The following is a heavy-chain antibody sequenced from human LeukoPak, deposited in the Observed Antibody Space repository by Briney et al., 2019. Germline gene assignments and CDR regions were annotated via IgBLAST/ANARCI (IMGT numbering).Heavy chain of an antibody. CDR1: GYTFTGYY. CDR2: INPNSGGT. V-gene: IGHV1-2*02. CDR3: ARDKYDFWSGYVYYFDY. D-gene: IGHD3-3*01. Sequence: ASVKVSCKASGYTFTGYYMHWVRQAPGQGLEWMGWINPNSGGTNYAQKFQGRVTMTRDTSISTAYMELSRLRSDDTAVYYCARDKYDFWSGYVYYFDYWGQGTLVTVSS. J-gene: IGHJ4*02.